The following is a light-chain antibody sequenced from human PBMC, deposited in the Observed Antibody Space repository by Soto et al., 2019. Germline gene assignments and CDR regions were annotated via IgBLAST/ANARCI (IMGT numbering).Light chain of an antibody. J-gene: IGKJ1*01. CDR1: QSVSSY. CDR3: QQRSNWPGT. V-gene: IGKV3-11*01. Sequence: EIVLTQSPATLSLSPGERATLSCRASQSVSSYLAWYQQKPGQAPRLLIYDASNRATGIPARFSGSGSGTVFPLATSSLEPEDCAVYYCQQRSNWPGTFGQGTKVEIK. CDR2: DAS.